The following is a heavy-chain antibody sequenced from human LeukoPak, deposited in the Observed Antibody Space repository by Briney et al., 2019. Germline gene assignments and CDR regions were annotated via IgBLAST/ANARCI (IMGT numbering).Heavy chain of an antibody. CDR2: IKPKADGGTT. Sequence: PEGSLRLSCAASGFSFHYAWMTWVRQAPGKGLEWVGRIKPKADGGTTYYAAPVKGRFTISRDDSKNTFFVQMNNLKVEDTAVYYCSTGSTVFDSWGQGTLVTVSS. D-gene: IGHD6-6*01. V-gene: IGHV3-15*01. J-gene: IGHJ4*02. CDR1: GFSFHYAW. CDR3: STGSTVFDS.